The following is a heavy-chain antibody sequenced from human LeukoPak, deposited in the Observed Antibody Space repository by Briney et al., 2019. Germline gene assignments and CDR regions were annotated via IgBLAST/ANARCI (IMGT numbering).Heavy chain of an antibody. J-gene: IGHJ5*02. Sequence: SETLSLTCTVSGGSISSGGYYWSWIRQHPGKGLEWIGYIYYSGSTYYNPSLKSRVTISVDTSKNQFSLKLSSVTAADTAVYYCARADAYANNWFDPWGQGTLVTVSS. CDR2: IYYSGST. CDR3: ARADAYANNWFDP. D-gene: IGHD4-17*01. CDR1: GGSISSGGYY. V-gene: IGHV4-31*03.